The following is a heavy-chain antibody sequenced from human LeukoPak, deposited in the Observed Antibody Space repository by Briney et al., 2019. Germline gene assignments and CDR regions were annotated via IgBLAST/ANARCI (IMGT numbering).Heavy chain of an antibody. Sequence: PGRSLRLSCAASGFTFSSYAMHWVRQAPGKGLEWVAVISYDGSNKYYADSVKGRFTISRDNSKNTLYLQMNSLRAEDTAVYYCAENSALEYWGQGTLVTVFS. D-gene: IGHD1/OR15-1a*01. V-gene: IGHV3-30-3*01. CDR2: ISYDGSNK. J-gene: IGHJ4*02. CDR3: AENSALEY. CDR1: GFTFSSYA.